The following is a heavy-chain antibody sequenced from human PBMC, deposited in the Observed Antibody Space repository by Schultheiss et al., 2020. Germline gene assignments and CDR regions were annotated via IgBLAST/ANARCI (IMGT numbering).Heavy chain of an antibody. Sequence: GESLKISCTASRFTFSAYGMHWVRQAPGKGLEWVSVIYSGGSTYYADSVKGRFTISRDNSKNTLYLQMNSLRAEDTAVYYCARERGYSYGLMTYFDYWGQGTLVTVSS. CDR2: IYSGGST. CDR1: RFTFSAYG. J-gene: IGHJ4*02. D-gene: IGHD5-18*01. CDR3: ARERGYSYGLMTYFDY. V-gene: IGHV3-53*01.